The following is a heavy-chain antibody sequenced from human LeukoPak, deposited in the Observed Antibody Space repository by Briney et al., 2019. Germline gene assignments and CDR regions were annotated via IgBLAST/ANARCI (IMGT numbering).Heavy chain of an antibody. D-gene: IGHD3/OR15-3a*01. CDR3: ARGGLDHAFDL. V-gene: IGHV3-74*01. Sequence: SGGSLRLSCAASGFTLSTYWMYWVRQGPGKGLGYVSRISNDGSATTYADSVKGRFSISRDNAKSTVYLQMNSLRPEDTTMFYCARGGLDHAFDLWGQGTMVSVSS. J-gene: IGHJ3*01. CDR2: ISNDGSAT. CDR1: GFTLSTYW.